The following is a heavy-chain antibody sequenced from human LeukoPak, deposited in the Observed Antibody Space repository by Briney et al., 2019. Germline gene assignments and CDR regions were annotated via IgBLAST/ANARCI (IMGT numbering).Heavy chain of an antibody. Sequence: GRSLRLSCAASGFTFGDYAMSWVRQAPGKGLEWVGFIRSKAYGGTTEYAASVKGRFTISRDDSKSIAYLQMNSLKTEDTAVYYCTTRIAVAGLFFDYWSQGTLVTVSS. V-gene: IGHV3-49*04. J-gene: IGHJ4*02. CDR3: TTRIAVAGLFFDY. CDR2: IRSKAYGGTT. D-gene: IGHD6-19*01. CDR1: GFTFGDYA.